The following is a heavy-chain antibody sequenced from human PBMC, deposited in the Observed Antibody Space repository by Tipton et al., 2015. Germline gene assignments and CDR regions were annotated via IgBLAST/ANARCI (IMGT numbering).Heavy chain of an antibody. Sequence: GLVKPSETLSLTCAVYGGSFSGYYWNWIRQPPGKGLEWIGEIIHSGTTNYNPSLKSRVTISIDTSKSQFSLELRSVTAADTAVYYCVRGFYDYVWGSYRDPQDAFDIWGQGTMVTVSS. J-gene: IGHJ3*02. V-gene: IGHV4-34*01. D-gene: IGHD3-16*02. CDR1: GGSFSGYY. CDR2: IIHSGTT. CDR3: VRGFYDYVWGSYRDPQDAFDI.